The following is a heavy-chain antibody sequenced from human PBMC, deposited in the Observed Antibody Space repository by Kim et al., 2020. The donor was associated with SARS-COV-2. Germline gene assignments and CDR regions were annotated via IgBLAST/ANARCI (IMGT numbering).Heavy chain of an antibody. D-gene: IGHD3-22*01. V-gene: IGHV3-64*01. CDR2: ISSNGGST. CDR1: GFTFSSYA. CDR3: ARGPPTNYYDSSGYYYNGAFDV. J-gene: IGHJ3*01. Sequence: GGSLRLSCAASGFTFSSYAMHWVRQAPGKGLEYVSAISSNGGSTYYANSVKGRFTISRDNSKNTLYLQMGSLRAEDMAVYYCARGPPTNYYDSSGYYYNGAFDVWGQGTMVTVSS.